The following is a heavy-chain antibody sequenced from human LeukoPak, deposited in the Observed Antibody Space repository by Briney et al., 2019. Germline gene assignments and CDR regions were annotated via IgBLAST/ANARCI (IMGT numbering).Heavy chain of an antibody. V-gene: IGHV3-21*01. CDR2: ISSSSSYI. CDR1: GFTFSSYS. D-gene: IGHD6-13*01. Sequence: GGSLRLSCAASGFTFSSYSMNWVRQAPGKGLEWVSSISSSSSYIYYADSVKGRFTISRDNAKNSLYLQMNSLRAEDTAVYYCARDRGSSTGLDYWGQGTLVTVSS. CDR3: ARDRGSSTGLDY. J-gene: IGHJ4*02.